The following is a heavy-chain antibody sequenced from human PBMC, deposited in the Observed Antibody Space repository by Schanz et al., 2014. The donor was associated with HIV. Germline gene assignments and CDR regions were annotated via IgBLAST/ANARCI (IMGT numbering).Heavy chain of an antibody. Sequence: EVQLVESGGGLVQPGGSLRLSCVASGFTFNNYAMTWVRQAPGKGLQWVSSITDSGDKTDYTDSVKGRFTISRDNSRNTLFLQMDSLRVDDTAVYYCAQMGAFAAFDIWGHRTVVTVSS. D-gene: IGHD3-16*01. J-gene: IGHJ3*02. CDR1: GFTFNNYA. V-gene: IGHV3-23*04. CDR3: AQMGAFAAFDI. CDR2: ITDSGDKT.